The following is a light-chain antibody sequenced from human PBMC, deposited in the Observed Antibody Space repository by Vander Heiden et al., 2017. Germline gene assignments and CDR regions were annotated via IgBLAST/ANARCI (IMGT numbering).Light chain of an antibody. CDR1: NIGLKN. Sequence: SYEVTQPLSVSVPLGQTARITCGGHNIGLKNVHWYQQKPGQAPVLVIYTDTSRPSGIPERFSGSNSGNTATLTISRAQAGDEADYYCHVWDSSTEVFGTGTKVTV. CDR3: HVWDSSTEV. V-gene: IGLV3-9*01. CDR2: TDT. J-gene: IGLJ1*01.